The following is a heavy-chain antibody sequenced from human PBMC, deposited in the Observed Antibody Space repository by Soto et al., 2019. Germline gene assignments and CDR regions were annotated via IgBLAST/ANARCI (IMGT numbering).Heavy chain of an antibody. V-gene: IGHV1-18*01. CDR3: ARPNYYDSSGYSANDAFDI. J-gene: IGHJ3*02. D-gene: IGHD3-22*01. CDR2: ISAYNGNT. CDR1: GYTLTSYG. Sequence: ASVKVSCKASGYTLTSYGISWVRQAPGQGLEGMGWISAYNGNTNYAQKLQGRVTMTTDTSTSTAYMELRSLRSDDTAVYYCARPNYYDSSGYSANDAFDIWGQGTMVTVSS.